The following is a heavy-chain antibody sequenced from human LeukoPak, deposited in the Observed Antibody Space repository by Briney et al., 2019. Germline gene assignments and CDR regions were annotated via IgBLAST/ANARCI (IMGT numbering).Heavy chain of an antibody. CDR3: ARAVDFWSGYPQPNWFDP. CDR2: ISTSDGST. Sequence: GGSLRVSCAASGFTFSNSAMGWVRQAPGKALEWVSAISTSDGSTYYADAVKGRFTISRDNSKNTLYLQMNSLRAEDTAVYYCARAVDFWSGYPQPNWFDPWGQGTLVTVSS. V-gene: IGHV3-23*01. D-gene: IGHD3-3*01. CDR1: GFTFSNSA. J-gene: IGHJ5*02.